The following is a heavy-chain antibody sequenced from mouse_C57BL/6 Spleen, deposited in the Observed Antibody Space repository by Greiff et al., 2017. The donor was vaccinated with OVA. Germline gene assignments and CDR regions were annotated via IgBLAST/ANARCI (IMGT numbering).Heavy chain of an antibody. CDR3: ARLVYYAMDY. CDR1: GYTFTSYW. V-gene: IGHV1-52*01. J-gene: IGHJ4*01. Sequence: QVQLQQPGAELVRPGSSVKLSCKASGYTFTSYWMHWVKQRPIQGLEWIGNIDPSDSETHYNQKFKDKATLTVDKSSSTAYIQLSSLTSEDSAVYYCARLVYYAMDYWGQGTSVTVSS. CDR2: IDPSDSET.